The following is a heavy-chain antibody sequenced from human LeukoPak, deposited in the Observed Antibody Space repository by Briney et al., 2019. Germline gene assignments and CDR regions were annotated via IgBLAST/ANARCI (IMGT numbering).Heavy chain of an antibody. CDR2: INSDGSTT. D-gene: IGHD3-3*02. CDR1: GFTFSSNW. V-gene: IGHV3-74*01. J-gene: IGHJ5*02. Sequence: GGSLRLSCAASGFTFSSNWMHWVRHAPGKGLVWVSRINSDGSTTNYADSVKGRFTISRDNAKNTLYLQMNSLGAEDTGVYYCARGKGATESRHFSWFDPWGQGTLVTVSS. CDR3: ARGKGATESRHFSWFDP.